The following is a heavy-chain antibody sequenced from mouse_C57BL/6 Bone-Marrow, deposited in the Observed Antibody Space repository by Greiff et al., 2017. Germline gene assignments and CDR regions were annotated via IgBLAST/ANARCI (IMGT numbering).Heavy chain of an antibody. CDR2: INTYTGEP. V-gene: IGHV9-3-1*01. CDR1: GYTFTNYG. CDR3: ARNYIYRGYYYFDY. Sequence: QIQLVQSGPELKKPGETVKISCKASGYTFTNYGMNWVKQAPGKGLKWMGWINTYTGEPTYADDFKGRFAFSLATSASTAYLQINNLKNEDTATYFCARNYIYRGYYYFDYWGQGTTLTVSS. D-gene: IGHD1-3*01. J-gene: IGHJ2*01.